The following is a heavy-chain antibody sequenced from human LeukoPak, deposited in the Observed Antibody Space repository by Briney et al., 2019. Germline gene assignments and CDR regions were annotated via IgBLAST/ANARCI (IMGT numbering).Heavy chain of an antibody. J-gene: IGHJ3*02. Sequence: GGSLRLSCAASGITVNTNYMSWVRQAPGKGLEWVSLIYSGGSTYYPDSVRGRFTISRDNSQNTLHLQMNSLRAEDTAIYYCARYVTGWSSAFDMWGQGTMVTVSS. V-gene: IGHV3-66*01. CDR3: ARYVTGWSSAFDM. CDR1: GITVNTNY. D-gene: IGHD6-19*01. CDR2: IYSGGST.